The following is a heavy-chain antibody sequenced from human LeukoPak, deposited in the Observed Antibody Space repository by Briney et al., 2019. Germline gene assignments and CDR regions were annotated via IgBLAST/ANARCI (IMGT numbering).Heavy chain of an antibody. CDR2: TRDSGVVT. Sequence: PGASLRLSCVASGTTFTTRAMSWVRQIPGKGLEWVSSTRDSGVVTHYADSVQGRFTISRDNSKNTLYLHMDNLRVADTAVYYCATTYIYNGIPGWFDPWGQGTQVTVSS. CDR3: ATTYIYNGIPGWFDP. D-gene: IGHD1-14*01. V-gene: IGHV3-23*01. J-gene: IGHJ5*02. CDR1: GTTFTTRA.